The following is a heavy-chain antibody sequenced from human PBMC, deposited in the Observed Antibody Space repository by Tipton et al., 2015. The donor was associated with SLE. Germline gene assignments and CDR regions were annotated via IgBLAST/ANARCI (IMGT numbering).Heavy chain of an antibody. CDR2: IYTSGST. D-gene: IGHD5-18*01. CDR3: ARLHGYSYGLNWFDP. Sequence: TLSLTCTVSGGSISSGSYYWSWIRQPAGKALEWIGRIYTSGSTNYNPSLKSRVTISADTSKNQFSLRLTSVIAADTAVYYCARLHGYSYGLNWFDPWGQGTLISVSS. V-gene: IGHV4-61*02. J-gene: IGHJ5*02. CDR1: GGSISSGSYY.